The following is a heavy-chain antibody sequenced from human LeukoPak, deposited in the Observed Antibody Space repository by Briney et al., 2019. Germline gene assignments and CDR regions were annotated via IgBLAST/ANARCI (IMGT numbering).Heavy chain of an antibody. CDR2: ISSSSSSI. J-gene: IGHJ4*02. V-gene: IGHV3-21*01. CDR1: GFTFRSYN. Sequence: PGGSLRLSCAASGFTFRSYNFQWVRQAPGKGLEWVSFISSSSSSIYYADSVKGRFTISRDNAKNSLYLQMNSLRAEDTAVYYCAREDSSGPFDYWGQGTLVTVSS. CDR3: AREDSSGPFDY. D-gene: IGHD3-22*01.